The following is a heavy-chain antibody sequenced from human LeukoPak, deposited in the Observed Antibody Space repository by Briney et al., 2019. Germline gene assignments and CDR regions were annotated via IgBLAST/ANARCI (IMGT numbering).Heavy chain of an antibody. CDR3: ARRGAHTRISFRFDP. Sequence: PGGSLRLSCAASGFTFSSYSMNWVRQAPGKGLEWVSSISSSSSYIYYADSVKGRFTISRDNAKNSLYLQMNSLRAEDTAVYYCARRGAHTRISFRFDPWGQGTLVTVSS. V-gene: IGHV3-21*01. D-gene: IGHD2-15*01. CDR1: GFTFSSYS. CDR2: ISSSSSYI. J-gene: IGHJ5*02.